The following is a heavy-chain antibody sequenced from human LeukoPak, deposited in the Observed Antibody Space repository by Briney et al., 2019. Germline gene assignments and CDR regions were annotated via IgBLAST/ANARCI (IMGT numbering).Heavy chain of an antibody. D-gene: IGHD2-15*01. V-gene: IGHV1-46*01. CDR1: GHTFTYYE. CDR3: ARGGCRGNCYSAPFDQ. CDR2: INLPSGGT. Sequence: ASVTVSYKASGHTFTYYEMHWVRQAPGQGLEWLGIINLPSGGTKNAQKFQGRVTMTRDTSSSTLYMELSSLRFEDTAVYFCARGGCRGNCYSAPFDQWGQGTLVTVSS. J-gene: IGHJ4*02.